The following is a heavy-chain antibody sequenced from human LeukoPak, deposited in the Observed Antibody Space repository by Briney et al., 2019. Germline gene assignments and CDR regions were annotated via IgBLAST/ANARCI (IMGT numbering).Heavy chain of an antibody. CDR3: ASTQTFDY. CDR1: GFTFSNYW. CDR2: IKQDGSEK. Sequence: GGSLRLSCAASGFTFSNYWMSWVRQAPGEGLEWVANIKQDGSEKYYADSVKSRFTISRDNAKSSLYLQLNSLRVEDTAVYHCASTQTFDYWGQGTLVTVPS. J-gene: IGHJ4*02. V-gene: IGHV3-7*05.